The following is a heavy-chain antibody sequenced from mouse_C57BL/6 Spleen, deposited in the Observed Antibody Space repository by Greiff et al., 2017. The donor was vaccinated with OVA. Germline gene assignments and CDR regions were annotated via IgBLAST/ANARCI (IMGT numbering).Heavy chain of an antibody. D-gene: IGHD2-2*01. CDR2: IHPNSGST. CDR3: ASFYYGNDVVAY. V-gene: IGHV1-64*01. Sequence: QVQLQQPGAELVKPGASVKLSCKASGYTFTSYWMHWVKQRPGQGLEWIGMIHPNSGSTNYNEKFKSKATLTVDKSSSTAYMQLSSLTSEDSAVYYCASFYYGNDVVAYWGQGTLVTVSA. CDR1: GYTFTSYW. J-gene: IGHJ3*01.